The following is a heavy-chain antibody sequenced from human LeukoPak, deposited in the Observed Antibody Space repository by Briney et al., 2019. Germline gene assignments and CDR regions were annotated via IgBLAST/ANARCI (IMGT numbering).Heavy chain of an antibody. CDR1: GFSFSSNA. CDR2: IRGSGDST. V-gene: IGHV3-23*01. CDR3: AKLVGGLPFDL. J-gene: IGHJ3*01. Sequence: PGGSLRLSCAASGFSFSSNAMSWVRQAPGKGLEWVSTIRGSGDSTYYADSVKGQFTISRDNSKNTLYLQMNSLRVEDTALYYCAKLVGGLPFDLWGEGTVVSVSS. D-gene: IGHD1-26*01.